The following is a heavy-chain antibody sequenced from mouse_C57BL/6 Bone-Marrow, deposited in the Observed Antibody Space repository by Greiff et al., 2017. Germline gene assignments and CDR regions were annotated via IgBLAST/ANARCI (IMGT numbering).Heavy chain of an antibody. CDR2: ISDGGSYT. Sequence: EVQLVESGGGLVKPGGSLKLSCAASGFTFSSYAMSWVRQTPEKRLEWVATISDGGSYTYYPDNVKGRFTISRDNATNNLYLQMSHLKSEDTAMYYCAGRGKNFDYWGQGTTLTVSS. CDR1: GFTFSSYA. J-gene: IGHJ2*01. V-gene: IGHV5-4*01. CDR3: AGRGKNFDY.